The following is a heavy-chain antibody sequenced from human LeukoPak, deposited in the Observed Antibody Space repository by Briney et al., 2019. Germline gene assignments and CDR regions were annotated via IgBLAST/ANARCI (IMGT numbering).Heavy chain of an antibody. CDR1: GYTFTGYY. V-gene: IGHV1-69*04. J-gene: IGHJ6*02. D-gene: IGHD4-17*01. CDR2: IIPILGIA. Sequence: SVKVSCKASGYTFTGYYMHWVRQAPGQGLEWMGRIIPILGIANYAQKFQGRVTITTDKSTSTAYMELSSLRSEDTAVYYCAREAKKGATVTTPGDYYYGMGVWGQGTTVTVSS. CDR3: AREAKKGATVTTPGDYYYGMGV.